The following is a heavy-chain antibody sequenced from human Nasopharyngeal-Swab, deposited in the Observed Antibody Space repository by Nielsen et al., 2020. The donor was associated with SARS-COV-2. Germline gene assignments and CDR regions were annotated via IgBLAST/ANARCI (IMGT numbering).Heavy chain of an antibody. V-gene: IGHV4-39*01. D-gene: IGHD6-13*01. CDR2: IYYSGST. J-gene: IGHJ4*02. CDR3: ARPGTGIAAADY. Sequence: WIRQPPGKGLEWIGSIYYSGSTYYNPSLKSRVAISVDASKNQFSLKLSSVTAADTAVYYCARPGTGIAAADYWGQGTLVTVSS.